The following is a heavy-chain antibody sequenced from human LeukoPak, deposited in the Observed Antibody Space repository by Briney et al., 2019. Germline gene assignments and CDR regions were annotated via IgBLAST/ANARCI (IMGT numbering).Heavy chain of an antibody. D-gene: IGHD1-26*01. J-gene: IGHJ6*02. CDR3: ARVGGTNYYYYGMDV. CDR2: IYDSGST. Sequence: PSETLSLTCTVSGGSIRSSYYYWGWIRQPPGKGLEWIGSIYDSGSTYYNPPLKSRVTISVDTSKNQFSLKLSSVTAADTAVYYCARVGGTNYYYYGMDVWGQGTTVTVSS. V-gene: IGHV4-39*07. CDR1: GGSIRSSYYY.